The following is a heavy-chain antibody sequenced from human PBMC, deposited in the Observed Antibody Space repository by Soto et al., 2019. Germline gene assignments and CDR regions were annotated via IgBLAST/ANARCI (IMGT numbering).Heavy chain of an antibody. CDR2: INHSGST. V-gene: IGHV4-34*01. Sequence: SETLSLTCAVYGGSFSDYYWSWIRQPPGKGLEWNGEINHSGSTNYSQPRKRRVTISVDTSKDRFSRKLGAVTGGGRSVYYCARGRSTPVVAAAPNWFDPWGQGTLVTVS. CDR1: GGSFSDYY. J-gene: IGHJ5*02. CDR3: ARGRSTPVVAAAPNWFDP. D-gene: IGHD2-2*01.